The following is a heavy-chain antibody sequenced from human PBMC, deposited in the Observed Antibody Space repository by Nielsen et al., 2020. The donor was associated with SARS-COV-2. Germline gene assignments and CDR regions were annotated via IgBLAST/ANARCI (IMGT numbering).Heavy chain of an antibody. Sequence: GESLKISCAASGFTFDDYAMHWVRQAPGKGLVWVSRINSDGSSTSYADSVKGRFTISRDNAKNTLYLQMNSLRAEDTAVYYCARDLSSDAFDIWGQGTMVTVSS. CDR2: INSDGSST. CDR3: ARDLSSDAFDI. V-gene: IGHV3-74*01. D-gene: IGHD5/OR15-5a*01. J-gene: IGHJ3*02. CDR1: GFTFDDYA.